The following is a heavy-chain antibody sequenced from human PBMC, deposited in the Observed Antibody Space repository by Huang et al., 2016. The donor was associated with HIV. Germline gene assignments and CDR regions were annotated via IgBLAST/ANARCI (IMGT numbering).Heavy chain of an antibody. CDR1: GGTFSKYA. J-gene: IGHJ4*02. Sequence: QVQLVQSGAEVKPPGTSVKVSCKASGGTFSKYAISWVRQAPGQGLEWSGGIIPMFGTPNYARKFQGRVTITADESTSTPYVEVSSLRAEDTALYYCARGQLGSYGDYDVLYWGQGTLVTVSS. CDR2: IIPMFGTP. D-gene: IGHD4-17*01. V-gene: IGHV1-69*13. CDR3: ARGQLGSYGDYDVLY.